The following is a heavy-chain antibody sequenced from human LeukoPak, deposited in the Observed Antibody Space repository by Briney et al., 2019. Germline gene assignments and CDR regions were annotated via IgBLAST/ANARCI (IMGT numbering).Heavy chain of an antibody. V-gene: IGHV4-59*01. CDR1: GGSISPYY. CDR2: IYYSGST. Sequence: PSQTLSLTCTVSGGSISPYYWSWIRQPPGKGLEWIGYIYYSGSTNYNPSLKSRVTISVDTSKNQFSLKLSSVTAADTAVYYCARLGSGAGRWDFDYWGQGTLVTVSS. D-gene: IGHD4-23*01. CDR3: ARLGSGAGRWDFDY. J-gene: IGHJ4*02.